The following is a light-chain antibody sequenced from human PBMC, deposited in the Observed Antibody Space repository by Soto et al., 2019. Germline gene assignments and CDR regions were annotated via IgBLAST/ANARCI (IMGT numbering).Light chain of an antibody. CDR1: QSISSY. CDR3: QQSYSTPTWT. J-gene: IGKJ1*01. V-gene: IGKV1-39*01. CDR2: AAS. Sequence: EIQICQSLSSLSAYVGDRVTITCRASQSISSYLNWYQQKPGKAPKLLIYAASSLQSGVPSRFSGSGSGTDFTLTISSLQPEDFATYYCQQSYSTPTWTFGQGTKVDIK.